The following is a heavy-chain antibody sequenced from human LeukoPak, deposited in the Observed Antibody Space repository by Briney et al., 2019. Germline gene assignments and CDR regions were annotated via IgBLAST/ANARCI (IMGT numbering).Heavy chain of an antibody. Sequence: SETLSLTCTVSGGSITHYYWTWIRQPPGKTLEWIGYSYYSGSTKYNPSLKSRVTISVDRSKNQFSLKLISVTAADTAVYFCARETPERYRGSYFDYWGQGILVTVSS. D-gene: IGHD1-26*01. CDR1: GGSITHYY. CDR3: ARETPERYRGSYFDY. CDR2: SYYSGST. J-gene: IGHJ4*02. V-gene: IGHV4-59*12.